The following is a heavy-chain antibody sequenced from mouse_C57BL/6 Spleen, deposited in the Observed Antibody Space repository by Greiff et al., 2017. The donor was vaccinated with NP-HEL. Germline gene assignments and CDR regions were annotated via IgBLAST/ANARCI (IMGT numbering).Heavy chain of an antibody. J-gene: IGHJ3*01. CDR2: IDPSDSYT. D-gene: IGHD3-3*01. Sequence: VQLQQPGAELVKPGASVKLSCKASGYTFTSYWMQWVKQRPGQGLEWIGEIDPSDSYTNYNQKFKGKATLTVDTSSSTAYMQLSSLTSEDSAVYYCARDGLGSWFAYWGQGTLVTVSA. CDR3: ARDGLGSWFAY. V-gene: IGHV1-50*01. CDR1: GYTFTSYW.